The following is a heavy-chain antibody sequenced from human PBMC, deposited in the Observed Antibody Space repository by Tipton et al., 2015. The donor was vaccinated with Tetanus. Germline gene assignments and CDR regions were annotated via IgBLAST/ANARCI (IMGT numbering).Heavy chain of an antibody. Sequence: SLRLSCVASGFAFSSYDMHWVRQTPGKGLEWLAVLSYDGTHEHYADSVKGRFTISRDNSENILFLQMSSLRAEDRAVYYCARDGPREFTSDWYARVDNWGQGTVVSVSS. CDR1: GFAFSSYD. CDR2: LSYDGTHE. D-gene: IGHD6-19*01. V-gene: IGHV3-30*03. CDR3: ARDGPREFTSDWYARVDN. J-gene: IGHJ4*02.